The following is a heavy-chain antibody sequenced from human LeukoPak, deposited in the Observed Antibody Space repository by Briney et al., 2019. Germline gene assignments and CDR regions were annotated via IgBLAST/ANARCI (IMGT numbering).Heavy chain of an antibody. D-gene: IGHD6-19*01. CDR1: GFTFSNYW. CDR3: ARDSVAVAPSWYFDL. CDR2: ISSSSSYI. Sequence: PGGSLRLSCVASGFTFSNYWMSWVRQAPGKGLEWVSSISSSSSYIYYADSVKGRFTISRDNAKNSLYLQMNSLRAEDTAVYYCARDSVAVAPSWYFDLWGRGTLVTVSS. V-gene: IGHV3-21*01. J-gene: IGHJ2*01.